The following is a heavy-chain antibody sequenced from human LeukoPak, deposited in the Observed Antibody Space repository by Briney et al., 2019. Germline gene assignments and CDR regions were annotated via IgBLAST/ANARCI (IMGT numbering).Heavy chain of an antibody. CDR3: ARAAGIDYYGSGTLNWFDP. V-gene: IGHV4-59*01. D-gene: IGHD3-10*01. J-gene: IGHJ5*02. CDR1: GGSISSYY. Sequence: PSETLSLTCTVSGGSISSYYWSWIRQPPGKGLEWIGYIYYSGSTNYNPSLKSRVTISVDTSKNQFSLKLSSVTAADTAVYYCARAAGIDYYGSGTLNWFDPWGQGTLVTVSS. CDR2: IYYSGST.